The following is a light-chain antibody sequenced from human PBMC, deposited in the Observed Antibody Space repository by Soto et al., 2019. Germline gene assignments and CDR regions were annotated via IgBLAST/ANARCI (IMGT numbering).Light chain of an antibody. V-gene: IGLV1-40*01. CDR1: SSNIGAGYD. CDR3: QCQDSSLSDVI. J-gene: IGLJ2*01. CDR2: DNN. Sequence: QSVLTQPPSVSGAPGQRVTISCTGTSSNIGAGYDVHWYQQLPGGAPKLLLYDNNNRPSGVPDRFSGFKSDTSASLVITGLQAADEADYYGQCQDSSLSDVIFGGGTKLTVL.